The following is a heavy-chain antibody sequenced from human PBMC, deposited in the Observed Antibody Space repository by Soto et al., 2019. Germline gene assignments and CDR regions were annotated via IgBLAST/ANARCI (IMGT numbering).Heavy chain of an antibody. Sequence: GGSLRLSCAASGFTFSSYSMNWVRQAPGKGLEWVSSISSSSSYIYYADSVKGRLTISRDNAKNSLYLQMNSLSAEDTAVYYCAGEYGDIGDYYYGMDVWGQGTTVTVSS. CDR3: AGEYGDIGDYYYGMDV. J-gene: IGHJ6*02. V-gene: IGHV3-21*01. D-gene: IGHD4-17*01. CDR1: GFTFSSYS. CDR2: ISSSSSYI.